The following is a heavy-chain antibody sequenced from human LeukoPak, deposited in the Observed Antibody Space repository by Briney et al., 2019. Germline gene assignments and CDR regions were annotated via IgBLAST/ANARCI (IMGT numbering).Heavy chain of an antibody. V-gene: IGHV1-18*01. CDR1: GYKFKTYG. Sequence: ASVKVSCKASGYKFKTYGISWVRQVPGQGLEWMGWINAYSGNTEYEQNVQGRLTMPTDTSTTTTYMELRSLRSDDTATYYCVSGECSSTSCYPRSDYWGQGTLVTVSS. CDR2: INAYSGNT. J-gene: IGHJ4*02. D-gene: IGHD2-2*01. CDR3: VSGECSSTSCYPRSDY.